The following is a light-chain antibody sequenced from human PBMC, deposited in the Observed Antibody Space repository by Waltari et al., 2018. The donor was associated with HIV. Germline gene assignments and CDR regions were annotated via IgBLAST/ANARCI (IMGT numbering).Light chain of an antibody. V-gene: IGLV3-21*02. CDR1: YIGSQS. CDR2: DDS. Sequence: SYVLPQPPAVSVAPGHTATITCVGHYIGSQSVHCNQQRPGQAPALVVHDDSDRPSGIPERFSGSNSGNTANLTISRVEAGDEADYYCQVWHSNSDHVVFGGGTKLTVL. CDR3: QVWHSNSDHVV. J-gene: IGLJ2*01.